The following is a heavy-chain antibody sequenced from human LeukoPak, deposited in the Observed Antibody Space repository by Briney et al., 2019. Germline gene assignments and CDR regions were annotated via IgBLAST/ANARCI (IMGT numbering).Heavy chain of an antibody. Sequence: SETLSLTCTVSGGSISSYYWSWIRQLPGKGLEWIGYIYYSGSTNYNPSPKSRVTISVDTSKNQFSLKLSSVTAADTAVYYCARVETRDGYNYGYFDYWGQGTLVTVSS. CDR3: ARVETRDGYNYGYFDY. V-gene: IGHV4-59*01. CDR1: GGSISSYY. D-gene: IGHD5-24*01. J-gene: IGHJ4*02. CDR2: IYYSGST.